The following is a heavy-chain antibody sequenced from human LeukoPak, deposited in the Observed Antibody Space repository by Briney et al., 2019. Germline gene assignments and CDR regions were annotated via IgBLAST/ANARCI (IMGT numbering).Heavy chain of an antibody. J-gene: IGHJ4*02. Sequence: GGSLRLSXVVSGFTFTNAWMRWVRQAPGKGLEWVGRIKSKTDGGTTDFAAPVKGRFTISRDDSKNTLYLQMNRLKIEDTAVYFCTTDRYYDSSGYYYGRYFGYWGQGTLVTVSS. CDR2: IKSKTDGGTT. CDR1: GFTFTNAW. CDR3: TTDRYYDSSGYYYGRYFGY. V-gene: IGHV3-15*01. D-gene: IGHD3-22*01.